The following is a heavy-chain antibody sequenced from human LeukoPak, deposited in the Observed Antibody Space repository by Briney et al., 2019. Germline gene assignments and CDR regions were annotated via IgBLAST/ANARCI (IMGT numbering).Heavy chain of an antibody. CDR1: GFTFGDYV. D-gene: IGHD3-22*01. Sequence: GGSLRLSCTASGFTFGDYVMSWVRQAPGKGLEWVGFIRSKAYGGTTKNAASVKGRFTISRDDPQNTVYLQMNSLKTEDTAVYYCTTAYQYYHDFSRSWGDYFDYWGQGTLVTVSS. J-gene: IGHJ4*02. CDR2: IRSKAYGGTT. CDR3: TTAYQYYHDFSRSWGDYFDY. V-gene: IGHV3-49*04.